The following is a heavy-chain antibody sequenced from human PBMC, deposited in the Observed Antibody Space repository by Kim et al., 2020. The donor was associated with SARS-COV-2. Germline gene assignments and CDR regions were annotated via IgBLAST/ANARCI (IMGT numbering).Heavy chain of an antibody. J-gene: IGHJ6*02. Sequence: TYYNPTLKSRVTISVDTSKNQFSLKLSSVTAADTAVYYCARGRRHYGMDVWGQGTTVTVSS. CDR3: ARGRRHYGMDV. V-gene: IGHV4-31*02. CDR2: T.